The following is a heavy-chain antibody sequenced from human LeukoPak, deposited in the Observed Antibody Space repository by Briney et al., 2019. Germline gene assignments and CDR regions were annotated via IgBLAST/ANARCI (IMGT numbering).Heavy chain of an antibody. CDR1: GGSFSGYY. CDR2: INHSGST. V-gene: IGHV4-34*01. J-gene: IGHJ6*03. Sequence: PSETLSLTCAVYGGSFSGYYWSWIRQPPGKGLEWIGEINHSGSTNYNPSLKSRVTISVDTSKNQFSLKLSSVTAADTAVYYCARRPHTAMVFYYYYYYMDVWGKGTTVTVSS. D-gene: IGHD5-18*01. CDR3: ARRPHTAMVFYYYYYYMDV.